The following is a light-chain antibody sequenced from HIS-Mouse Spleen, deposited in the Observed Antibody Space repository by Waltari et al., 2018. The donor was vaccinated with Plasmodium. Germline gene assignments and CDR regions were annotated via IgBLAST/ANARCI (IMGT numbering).Light chain of an antibody. CDR2: GAS. CDR1: QSFSSN. Sequence: EIVMTQSPAPLSVSPGGIATLSCRATQSFSSNLAWYQQKPGQAPRLLTYGASTRATGIPARFSGSGSGTEFTLTISSLQSEDFAVYYCQQYNNWSFTFGPGTKVDIK. V-gene: IGKV3-15*01. CDR3: QQYNNWSFT. J-gene: IGKJ3*01.